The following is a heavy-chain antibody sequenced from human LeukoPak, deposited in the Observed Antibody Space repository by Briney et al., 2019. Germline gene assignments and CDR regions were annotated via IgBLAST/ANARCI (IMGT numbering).Heavy chain of an antibody. D-gene: IGHD6-13*01. Sequence: ASQTLSLTCTVSGGSISSGGYYWSWIRQHPGKGLEWIGYIYYSGSTYYNPSLKSRVTISVDTSKNQFSLKLSSVTAADTAVYYCARTSYCSSWYYFDYWGQGTLVTVSS. J-gene: IGHJ4*02. CDR2: IYYSGST. V-gene: IGHV4-31*03. CDR1: GGSISSGGYY. CDR3: ARTSYCSSWYYFDY.